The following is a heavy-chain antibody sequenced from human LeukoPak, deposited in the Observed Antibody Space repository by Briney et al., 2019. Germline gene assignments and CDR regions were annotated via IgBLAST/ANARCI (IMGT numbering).Heavy chain of an antibody. Sequence: GGSLRLSCAASGFTFNNYPMHWVRQAPGKGLEWVAVIGFDGVIKLYTDSVKGRFTISRDDSKNTLYLQMNGLRAEDSALYYCARDMFQGVPDYYDHWGQGTLVTVSS. CDR3: ARDMFQGVPDYYDH. V-gene: IGHV3-30*10. CDR1: GFTFNNYP. J-gene: IGHJ4*02. CDR2: IGFDGVIK. D-gene: IGHD3-10*01.